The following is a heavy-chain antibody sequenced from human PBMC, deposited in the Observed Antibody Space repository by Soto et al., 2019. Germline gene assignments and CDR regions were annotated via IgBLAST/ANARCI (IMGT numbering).Heavy chain of an antibody. Sequence: QVQLQESGPGLVKPSGTLSLTCAVSAVSIISSNWWSWVRQPPGKGLEWIGEIYHSGNTTYNPSRKSRVTISVDKSNNQFSLKLTSVTAADTAMYYCARGVDCSGGSCFRGGWVYAMDLWGRGTTVTVSS. CDR1: AVSIISSNW. CDR2: IYHSGNT. V-gene: IGHV4-4*02. D-gene: IGHD2-15*01. J-gene: IGHJ6*02. CDR3: ARGVDCSGGSCFRGGWVYAMDL.